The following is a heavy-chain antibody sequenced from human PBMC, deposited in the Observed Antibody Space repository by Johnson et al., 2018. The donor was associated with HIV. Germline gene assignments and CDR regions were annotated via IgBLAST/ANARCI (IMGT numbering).Heavy chain of an antibody. D-gene: IGHD6-13*01. Sequence: QMLLVESGGGVVQSGGSLRLSCAASGFTFSSYGMHWVRQAPDKGLEWVAFIRYDESNKYYADSVKGRFTISRDNSKNTLYLQMNSLRAEDTAVDCSAKASRCGPGAFDVWGQGTMVTVSS. CDR1: GFTFSSYG. V-gene: IGHV3-30*02. J-gene: IGHJ3*01. CDR3: AKASRCGPGAFDV. CDR2: IRYDESNK.